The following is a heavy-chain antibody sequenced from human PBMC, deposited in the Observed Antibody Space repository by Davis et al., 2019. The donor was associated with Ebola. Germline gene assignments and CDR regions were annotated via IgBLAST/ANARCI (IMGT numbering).Heavy chain of an antibody. D-gene: IGHD6-13*01. Sequence: GSLRLSCTVSGASISSSNYYWGWIRQPPGKGLEWIGSIYYSGSTYYNPSLKSRVTISVDTSKNQFSLKLSSVTAADTAVYYCARHEAYSDTLYGMDVWGQGTTITVSS. CDR2: IYYSGST. CDR3: ARHEAYSDTLYGMDV. CDR1: GASISSSNYY. V-gene: IGHV4-39*01. J-gene: IGHJ6*02.